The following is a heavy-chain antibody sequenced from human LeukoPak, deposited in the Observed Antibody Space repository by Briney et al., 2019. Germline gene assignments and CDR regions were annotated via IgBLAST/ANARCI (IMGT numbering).Heavy chain of an antibody. Sequence: QPGRSLRLSCAASGFTFSSYGMHWVRQAPGKGLEWVALISYDGSNKYYADSVKGRFTISRDNSKNTLYLQMNSLRAEDTAVYYCAKASSGWVGEYYYYMDVWGKGTTVTVSS. V-gene: IGHV3-30*18. CDR1: GFTFSSYG. CDR3: AKASSGWVGEYYYYMDV. D-gene: IGHD6-19*01. CDR2: ISYDGSNK. J-gene: IGHJ6*03.